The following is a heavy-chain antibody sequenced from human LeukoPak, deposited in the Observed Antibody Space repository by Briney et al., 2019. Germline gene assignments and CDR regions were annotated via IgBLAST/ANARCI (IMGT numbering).Heavy chain of an antibody. CDR2: IKSKTDGGTT. D-gene: IGHD3-22*01. Sequence: PGGSLRLSCAASGLTFSNAWMSWVRQAPGKGLEWVGRIKSKTDGGTTDYAAPVKGRFTISRDDSKNTLYLQMNSLKTEDTAVYYCTTDTAPDYDSSGFYYFDYWGQGTLVTVSS. CDR1: GLTFSNAW. J-gene: IGHJ4*02. V-gene: IGHV3-15*01. CDR3: TTDTAPDYDSSGFYYFDY.